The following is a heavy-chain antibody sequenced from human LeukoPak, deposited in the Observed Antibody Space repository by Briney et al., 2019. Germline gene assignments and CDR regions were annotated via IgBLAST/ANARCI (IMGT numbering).Heavy chain of an antibody. V-gene: IGHV3-23*01. Sequence: GGSLRLSCAASGFTFSSYVMSWVRQAPGKGLEWVSTISDSGANTYYADSVRGRFTISRDNSKNTLYLQKNSLRADDTAIYYCAKSMTLQWRGFFDLWGRGTHVTVSS. CDR1: GFTFSSYV. J-gene: IGHJ2*01. CDR3: AKSMTLQWRGFFDL. CDR2: ISDSGANT. D-gene: IGHD6-19*01.